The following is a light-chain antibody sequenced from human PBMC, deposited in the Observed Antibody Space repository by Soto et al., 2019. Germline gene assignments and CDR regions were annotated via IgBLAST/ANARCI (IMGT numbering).Light chain of an antibody. Sequence: QSALTQPASVSGSPGQSITISCTGASTDIGRYDLVAWYQQDPGKAPKLMIYEVNKRPSGVSDRLSGSKSGNTASLTISGLQAEDEADYFCSSHAGRGSIIFGGGTKLTVL. CDR3: SSHAGRGSII. CDR2: EVN. CDR1: STDIGRYDL. V-gene: IGLV2-23*02. J-gene: IGLJ2*01.